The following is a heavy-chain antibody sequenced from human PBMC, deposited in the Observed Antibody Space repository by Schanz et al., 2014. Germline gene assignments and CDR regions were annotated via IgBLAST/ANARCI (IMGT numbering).Heavy chain of an antibody. CDR1: GGTFNSYT. CDR3: ARGYGDSPTDF. Sequence: QLQLVQSGAEVKKPGSSVKVSCKLSGGTFNSYTINWVRQAPGQGLEWMGRIIPILGIANYAQKFQGRVTITADRSTSTAYMELSSLRSEDTAVYYCARGYGDSPTDFWGQGTLVTVSS. J-gene: IGHJ4*02. CDR2: IIPILGIA. V-gene: IGHV1-69*02. D-gene: IGHD4-17*01.